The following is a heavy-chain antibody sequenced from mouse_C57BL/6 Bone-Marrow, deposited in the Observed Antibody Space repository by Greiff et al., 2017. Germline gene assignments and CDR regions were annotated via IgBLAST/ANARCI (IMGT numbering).Heavy chain of an antibody. CDR3: ARGIYYYGSSPWYFDV. V-gene: IGHV1-52*01. J-gene: IGHJ1*03. CDR1: GYTFTSYW. D-gene: IGHD1-1*01. CDR2: IDPSDSET. Sequence: QVQLQQPGAELVRPGSSVKLSCKASGYTFTSYWMHWVQQRPIQGLEWIGNIDPSDSETHYNQTFKDKATLTVDQSSSTAYMQLSSLTSEDSAVYYCARGIYYYGSSPWYFDVWGTGTTVTVSS.